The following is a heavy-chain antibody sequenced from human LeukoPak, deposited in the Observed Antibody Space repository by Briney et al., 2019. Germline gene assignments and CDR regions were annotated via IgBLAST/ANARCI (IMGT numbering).Heavy chain of an antibody. D-gene: IGHD6-13*01. Sequence: ASVKVTCKASGYTFIGYYMHWVRHAPGPGLERKGWINLNSGGTKYAQKFQGRVAMTRDTSITTAYMELSRLRSDDTAVYYCARDSAAAGGLSFDYWGQGTLATVSS. CDR1: GYTFIGYY. J-gene: IGHJ4*02. CDR3: ARDSAAAGGLSFDY. V-gene: IGHV1-2*02. CDR2: INLNSGGT.